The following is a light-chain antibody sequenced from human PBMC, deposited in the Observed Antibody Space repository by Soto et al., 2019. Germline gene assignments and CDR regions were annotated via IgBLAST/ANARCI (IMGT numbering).Light chain of an antibody. Sequence: QSALTQPASVSGSPGQSITISCTGTNSDIGGYDYVSWYQQHPGKAPKVMIYEVSNRPSGVSNRFSGSKSGNTASLTISGLQAEDEADYYCCSYTSSSTKVFGGGTKLTVL. CDR1: NSDIGGYDY. CDR2: EVS. V-gene: IGLV2-14*01. J-gene: IGLJ3*02. CDR3: CSYTSSSTKV.